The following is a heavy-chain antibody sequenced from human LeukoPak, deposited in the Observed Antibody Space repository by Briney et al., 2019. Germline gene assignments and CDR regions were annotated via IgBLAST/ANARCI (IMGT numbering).Heavy chain of an antibody. D-gene: IGHD3-22*01. Sequence: VQPGRSLRLSCAASGFTFSSYGMHWVRQAPGKGLEWVAVISYDGSNKCYADSVKGRFTISRDNSKNTLYLQMNSLRAEDTAVYYCAKDLLYDSSGYYGPPFDYWGQGTLVTVSS. CDR3: AKDLLYDSSGYYGPPFDY. CDR1: GFTFSSYG. J-gene: IGHJ4*02. V-gene: IGHV3-30*18. CDR2: ISYDGSNK.